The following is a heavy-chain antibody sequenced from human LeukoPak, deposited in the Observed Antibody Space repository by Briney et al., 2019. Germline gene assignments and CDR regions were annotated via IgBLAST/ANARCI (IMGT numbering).Heavy chain of an antibody. CDR3: ARVFLPQDYDFWSGYLYYFDC. D-gene: IGHD3-3*01. CDR1: RYTFTGDY. CDR2: INPNSGGT. V-gene: IGHV1-2*02. J-gene: IGHJ4*02. Sequence: GASVKVSCKASRYTFTGDYMHCVRQAPGQGLECRGWINPNSGGTDSAQKFHGRVTMTRDTPISAAYMELRRLRADGTAVYYCARVFLPQDYDFWSGYLYYFDCWGQGTLVTVSS.